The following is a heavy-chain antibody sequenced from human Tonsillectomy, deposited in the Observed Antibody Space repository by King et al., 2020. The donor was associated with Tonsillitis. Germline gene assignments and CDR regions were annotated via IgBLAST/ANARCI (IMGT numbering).Heavy chain of an antibody. CDR3: ATLTTGKWEPTSHYYMDV. J-gene: IGHJ6*03. CDR1: GGTFSSYA. Sequence: QLVQSGAEVKKPGSSVKVSCKASGGTFSSYAVSWVRQAPGQGLEWMGGIIPIFGTTNYAQKFLGRVMITAYKSPSTAYMELNSLRSEDTAVYYCATLTTGKWEPTSHYYMDVWGKGTTVTVSS. V-gene: IGHV1-69*06. D-gene: IGHD1-26*01. CDR2: IIPIFGTT.